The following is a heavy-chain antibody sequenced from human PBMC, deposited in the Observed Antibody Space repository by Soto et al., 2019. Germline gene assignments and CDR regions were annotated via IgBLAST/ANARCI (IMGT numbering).Heavy chain of an antibody. CDR3: ARDFERSAIGP. CDR1: GDSTRIRYW. Sequence: SETLSLTCGVSGDSTRIRYWWTWLRRPPGKGLEWIGYIAYSGDTYYNPSLRSRVTISADTSENKFSLTLKSVTAADTAVYFCARDFERSAIGPWGQGTSVTVSS. CDR2: IAYSGDT. V-gene: IGHV4-28*03. J-gene: IGHJ5*02. D-gene: IGHD3-9*01.